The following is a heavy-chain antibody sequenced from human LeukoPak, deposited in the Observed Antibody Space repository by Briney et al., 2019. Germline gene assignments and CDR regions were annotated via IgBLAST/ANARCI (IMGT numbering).Heavy chain of an antibody. V-gene: IGHV3-74*01. CDR2: INSDGSST. D-gene: IGHD6-25*01. J-gene: IGHJ4*02. Sequence: PGGSLRLSCAASGFTFSSYWMHWVRQAPGKGLVWVSRINSDGSSTSYADSVKGRFTISRDNAKDTLYLQMNSLRAEDTALYYCAKERASRLPFDYWGQGTLVTVSS. CDR1: GFTFSSYW. CDR3: AKERASRLPFDY.